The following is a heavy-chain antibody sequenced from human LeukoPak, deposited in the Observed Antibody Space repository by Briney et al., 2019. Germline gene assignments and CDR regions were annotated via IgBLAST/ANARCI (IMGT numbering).Heavy chain of an antibody. CDR1: GGSFSGHY. Sequence: SETLSLTCAVYGGSFSGHYWSWIRQPPGKGLEWIGEINHSGSTNYNPSLKSRVTISVDTSKNQFSLKLSSVTAADTAVYYCARGGSNYYGSGSYRRNWFDPWGQGTLVTVSS. CDR3: ARGGSNYYGSGSYRRNWFDP. CDR2: INHSGST. D-gene: IGHD3-10*01. J-gene: IGHJ5*02. V-gene: IGHV4-34*01.